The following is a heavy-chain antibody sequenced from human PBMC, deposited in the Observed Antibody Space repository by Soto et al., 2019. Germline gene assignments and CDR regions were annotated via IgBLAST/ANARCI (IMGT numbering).Heavy chain of an antibody. CDR3: ARLPLYGPFDY. Sequence: QLQLQESGPGLVKPSETLSLTCTVSGGSISSSSYYWGWIRQPPGKGLEWIGSIYCSGSTYYNPSLKSRVTISVDTSKNQFSLKLSSVTAADTVGYYCARLPLYGPFDYWGQGTLVTVSS. J-gene: IGHJ4*02. V-gene: IGHV4-39*01. CDR1: GGSISSSSYY. D-gene: IGHD3-16*01. CDR2: IYCSGST.